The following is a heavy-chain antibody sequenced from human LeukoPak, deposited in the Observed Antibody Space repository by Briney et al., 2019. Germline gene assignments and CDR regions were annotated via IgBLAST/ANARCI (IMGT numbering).Heavy chain of an antibody. Sequence: ASVKVSCKASGYTFTGYYMHWVRQAPGQGLEWMGWINPNTGATDIAQKFQGRVTMTRDTFISAAYMELSRLRSDDTAVYYCTRDHCSYINCYEDYYYGMDVWGQGTTVTVSS. D-gene: IGHD2-2*01. CDR3: TRDHCSYINCYEDYYYGMDV. CDR2: INPNTGAT. V-gene: IGHV1-2*02. J-gene: IGHJ6*02. CDR1: GYTFTGYY.